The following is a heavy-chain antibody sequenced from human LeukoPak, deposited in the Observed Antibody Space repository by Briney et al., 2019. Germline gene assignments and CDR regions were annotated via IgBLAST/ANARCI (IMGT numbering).Heavy chain of an antibody. CDR2: ISYDGSNK. CDR1: GFTFSSSA. D-gene: IGHD6-19*01. J-gene: IGHJ4*02. CDR3: ARDRDSSGWYEGFDY. V-gene: IGHV3-30-3*01. Sequence: GGSLRLSCAASGFTFSSSAMHWVRQAPDKGLEWVAVISYDGSNKYYADSVKGRFTISRDNSKNTLYLQMDSLRADDTAVYYCARDRDSSGWYEGFDYWGQGTLVTVSS.